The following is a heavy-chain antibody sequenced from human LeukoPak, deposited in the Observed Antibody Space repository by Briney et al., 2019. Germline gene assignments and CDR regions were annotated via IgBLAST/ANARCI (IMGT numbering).Heavy chain of an antibody. J-gene: IGHJ4*02. V-gene: IGHV3-74*01. CDR1: GFTFSNYW. CDR2: INGEGGT. CDR3: ARDLVYGSGSCGH. D-gene: IGHD3-10*01. Sequence: GGSLRLSCAASGFTFSNYWMQWVRQAPGKGLVWVSRINGEGGTSYADSVKGRFTISRDNAKNTVHQQMNSLRAEDTAVYYCARDLVYGSGSCGHWGQGTLVTVSS.